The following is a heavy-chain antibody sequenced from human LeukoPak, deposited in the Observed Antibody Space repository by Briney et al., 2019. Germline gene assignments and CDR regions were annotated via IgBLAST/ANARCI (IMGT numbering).Heavy chain of an antibody. D-gene: IGHD1-26*01. Sequence: PGGSLRLSCAASGFSVSRNYMTWVRQAPGEGLEWVSLIYSGGSTSYADSVKGRFTISRDNSKNTLYLQMNSLRAEDTAVYYCARDIIVGATAGRDAFDIWGQGTMVTVSS. CDR1: GFSVSRNY. J-gene: IGHJ3*02. CDR2: IYSGGST. V-gene: IGHV3-66*01. CDR3: ARDIIVGATAGRDAFDI.